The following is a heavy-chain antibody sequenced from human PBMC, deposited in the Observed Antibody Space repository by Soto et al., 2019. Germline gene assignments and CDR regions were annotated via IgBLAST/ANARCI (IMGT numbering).Heavy chain of an antibody. CDR3: AADPLDYCSGGSCPGWFDP. J-gene: IGHJ5*02. V-gene: IGHV1-58*01. Sequence: SVKVSCKASGFTFTSSAVQWVRQARGQRLEWIGWIVVGSGNTNYAQKFQERVTITRDVSTSTAYMELSSLRSEDTAVYYCAADPLDYCSGGSCPGWFDPWGQGTLVTVSS. CDR1: GFTFTSSA. CDR2: IVVGSGNT. D-gene: IGHD2-15*01.